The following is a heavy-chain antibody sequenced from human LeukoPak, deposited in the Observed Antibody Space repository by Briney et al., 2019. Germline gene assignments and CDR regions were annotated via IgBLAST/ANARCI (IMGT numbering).Heavy chain of an antibody. CDR3: ARTDYGDYGGRDY. CDR1: GGTFSSYA. CDR2: IIPIFGTA. Sequence: ASVKVSCKASGGTFSSYAISWVRQAPGQGLEWMGGIIPIFGTANYAQKFQGRVTMTRDTSISTAYMELSRLRSDDTAVYYCARTDYGDYGGRDYWGQGTLVTVSS. V-gene: IGHV1-69*05. J-gene: IGHJ4*02. D-gene: IGHD4-17*01.